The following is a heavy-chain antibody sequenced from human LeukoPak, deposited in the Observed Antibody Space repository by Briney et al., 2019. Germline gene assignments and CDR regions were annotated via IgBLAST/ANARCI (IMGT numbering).Heavy chain of an antibody. CDR3: ARYGGDTRNFDY. Sequence: SETLSLTCTVSGGSISSYYWSWIRQPPGKGLEWIGEIYHSGSTNYNPSLKSRVTISVDKSKNQFSLKLSSVTAADTAVYYCARYGGDTRNFDYWGQGTLVTVSS. CDR2: IYHSGST. CDR1: GGSISSYY. D-gene: IGHD3-16*01. J-gene: IGHJ4*02. V-gene: IGHV4-59*12.